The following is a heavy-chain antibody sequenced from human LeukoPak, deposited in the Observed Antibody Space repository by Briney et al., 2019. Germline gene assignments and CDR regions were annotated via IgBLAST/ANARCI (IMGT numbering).Heavy chain of an antibody. V-gene: IGHV3-7*01. CDR1: GFTFSSYW. CDR3: ARDSSDYYDSSGYYYPDAFDI. D-gene: IGHD3-22*01. J-gene: IGHJ3*02. Sequence: GGSLRLSCAASGFTFSSYWMSWVRQAPGKGLEWVANIKQDGSEKYYVDSVKGRFTISRGNAKNSLYLQMNSLRAEDTAVYYCARDSSDYYDSSGYYYPDAFDIWGQGTMVTVSS. CDR2: IKQDGSEK.